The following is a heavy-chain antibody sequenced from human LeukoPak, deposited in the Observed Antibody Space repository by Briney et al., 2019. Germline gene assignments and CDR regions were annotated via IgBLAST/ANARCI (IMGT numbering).Heavy chain of an antibody. V-gene: IGHV3-21*01. CDR2: ISSSSSYI. J-gene: IGHJ5*02. Sequence: PGGSLRRSCAASGFTCSSYSMNWVRQAQGQGLKWVSSISSSSSYIYYADSVKGRFTISRDNAKNSLYLQMNSLRAEDTAVYYCARAHYSSSPLMPWGQGTLVTVSS. CDR3: ARAHYSSSPLMP. D-gene: IGHD6-13*01. CDR1: GFTCSSYS.